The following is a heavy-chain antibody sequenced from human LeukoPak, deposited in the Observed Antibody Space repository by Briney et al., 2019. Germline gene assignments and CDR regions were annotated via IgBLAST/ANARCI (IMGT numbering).Heavy chain of an antibody. CDR2: ISWNSGSI. CDR1: GFTFDDYA. J-gene: IGHJ4*02. Sequence: GGSLRLSCAASGFTFDDYAMHWVRQAPGKGLEWVSGISWNSGSIGYADSVKGRFTISRDNSKNTLYLQMGSLRAEDMAVYYCARDGAGSYYFDYWGQGTLVTVSS. V-gene: IGHV3-9*03. CDR3: ARDGAGSYYFDY. D-gene: IGHD1-26*01.